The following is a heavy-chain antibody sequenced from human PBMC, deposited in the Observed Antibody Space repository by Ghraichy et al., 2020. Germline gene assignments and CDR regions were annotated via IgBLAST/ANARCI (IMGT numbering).Heavy chain of an antibody. CDR3: VRDRPLDY. CDR2: IRTKADGGTT. Sequence: GGSLRLSCSSWGFTFGEYAMNWFRQSPNKGLGWVGFIRTKADGGTTAYAASVKGRFTISRDDSKSIAYLQMNSLKTEDTAVYYCVRDRPLDYWGQGTLVTVT. D-gene: IGHD6-6*01. J-gene: IGHJ4*02. CDR1: GFTFGEYA. V-gene: IGHV3-49*03.